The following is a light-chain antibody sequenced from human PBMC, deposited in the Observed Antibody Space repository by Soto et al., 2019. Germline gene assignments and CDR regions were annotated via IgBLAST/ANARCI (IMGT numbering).Light chain of an antibody. V-gene: IGKV1-5*03. CDR3: QHYNSYSEA. CDR1: QTISSW. CDR2: KAS. J-gene: IGKJ1*01. Sequence: IQITPSPSALSGSVGDRVTITCRWIQTISSWLAWYQQKPGKAPKLLIYKASTLKSGVPSRFSGSGSGTEFTLTISSLQPDDFATYYCQHYNSYSEAFGQGTKVDIX.